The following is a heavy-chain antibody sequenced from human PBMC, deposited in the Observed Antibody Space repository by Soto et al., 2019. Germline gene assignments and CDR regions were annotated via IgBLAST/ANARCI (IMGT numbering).Heavy chain of an antibody. J-gene: IGHJ4*02. CDR2: IYYSGST. V-gene: IGHV4-30-4*01. D-gene: IGHD6-6*01. CDR3: ARAPGSSSSGGYFDY. Sequence: QVQLQESGPGLVKPSQTLSLTCTVSGGSISSGDYYWSWIRQPPGKGLEWIGYIYYSGSTYYNPSLKSRVTISVDTSKNQFSLQLSSVTAADTAVYYCARAPGSSSSGGYFDYWGQGTLVTVSS. CDR1: GGSISSGDYY.